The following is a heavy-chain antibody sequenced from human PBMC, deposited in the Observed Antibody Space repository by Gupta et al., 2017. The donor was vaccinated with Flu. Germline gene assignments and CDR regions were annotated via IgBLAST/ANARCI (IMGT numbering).Heavy chain of an antibody. D-gene: IGHD7-27*01. V-gene: IGHV3-30-3*01. Sequence: QDQVRESGGGVVQPGRSLRLSCVGSESLFSHYAMEWVRRAPGKGLEWVAGISYDGSIKTYAHSVEGRFTISRDNSRTTMYLQIDSLISDDTAVYFCAVERHPGFRLSHAMDVWGQGTTVTVSS. J-gene: IGHJ6*02. CDR3: AVERHPGFRLSHAMDV. CDR1: ESLFSHYA. CDR2: ISYDGSIK.